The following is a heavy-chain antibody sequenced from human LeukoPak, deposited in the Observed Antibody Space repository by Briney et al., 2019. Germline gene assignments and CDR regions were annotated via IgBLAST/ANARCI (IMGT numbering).Heavy chain of an antibody. CDR2: IDKSGATT. CDR1: GFTFANSA. Sequence: GGSLRLSCAPSGFTFANSATGWGRQAPGKGPEWVSDIDKSGATTFYTDSVRGRFIISRDNSKNTLYLQMNSLRAEDTAIYYCARAEGYCSGGHCYTFDYWGQGTLVTVSS. J-gene: IGHJ4*02. CDR3: ARAEGYCSGGHCYTFDY. V-gene: IGHV3-23*01. D-gene: IGHD2-15*01.